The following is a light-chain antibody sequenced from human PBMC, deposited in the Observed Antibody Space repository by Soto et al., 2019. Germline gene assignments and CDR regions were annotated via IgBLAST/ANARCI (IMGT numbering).Light chain of an antibody. J-gene: IGLJ2*01. CDR1: SSDVGGYNY. V-gene: IGLV2-11*01. Sequence: QSALTQPRSVSGSPGQSVTISCTGTSSDVGGYNYVSWYQQHPGKAPKLMIYDVSKRPSGVPDRFSGSKSGNTASLTISGLQAADEDEADYYCCSYAGSYTLVFGGGTKLTVL. CDR2: DVS. CDR3: CSYAGSYTLV.